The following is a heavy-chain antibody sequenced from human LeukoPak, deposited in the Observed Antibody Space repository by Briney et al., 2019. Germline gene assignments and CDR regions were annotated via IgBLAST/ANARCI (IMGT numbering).Heavy chain of an antibody. V-gene: IGHV4-38-2*02. J-gene: IGHJ4*02. CDR3: ARVEQWLAYYFDY. CDR2: IYHSGST. CDR1: GYSISSGYY. D-gene: IGHD6-19*01. Sequence: PETLSLTCTVSGYSISSGYYWGWIRQPPGKGLEWIGSIYHSGSTYYNPSLKSRVTISVDTSKNQFSLKLSSVAAADTAVYYCARVEQWLAYYFDYWGQGTLVTVSS.